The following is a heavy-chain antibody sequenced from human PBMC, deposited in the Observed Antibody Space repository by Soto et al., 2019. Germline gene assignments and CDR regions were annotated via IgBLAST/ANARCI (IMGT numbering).Heavy chain of an antibody. V-gene: IGHV4-39*02. Sequence: SETLSLTCTFSGGSISSSSYYWGWIGQPAGKGLEWIGNIYYSGRTYYNPSLKSRVTISVDRSKNQFSLKLSSVTAADTAVYYCARESFTMVRRVIIRAGYYYYGMDVWGQGTTVT. J-gene: IGHJ6*02. D-gene: IGHD3-10*01. CDR2: IYYSGRT. CDR3: ARESFTMVRRVIIRAGYYYYGMDV. CDR1: GGSISSSSYY.